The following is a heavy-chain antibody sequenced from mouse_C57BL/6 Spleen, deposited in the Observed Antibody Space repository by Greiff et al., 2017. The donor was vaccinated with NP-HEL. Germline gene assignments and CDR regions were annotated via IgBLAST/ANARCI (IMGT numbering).Heavy chain of an antibody. CDR2: ISSGGDYI. D-gene: IGHD4-1*01. J-gene: IGHJ1*03. V-gene: IGHV5-9-1*02. CDR1: GFTFSSYA. CDR3: TREELGLYWYFEV. Sequence: EVQGVESGEGLVKPGGSLKLSCAASGFTFSSYAMSWVRQTPEKRLEWVAYISSGGDYIYYADTVKGRFTISRDNARNTLYLQMSSLKSEDTAMYYCTREELGLYWYFEVWGTGTTVTVSS.